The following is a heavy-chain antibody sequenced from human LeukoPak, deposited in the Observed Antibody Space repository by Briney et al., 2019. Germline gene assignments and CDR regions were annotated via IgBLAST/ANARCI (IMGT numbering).Heavy chain of an antibody. V-gene: IGHV1-2*02. Sequence: ASVKVSCKASGYTFTGHYMHWVRQAPGQGLEWMGWINPNSGGTNSAQKFQGRVTMTRDASISTAYMELSRLGSDDTAVYYCARETPNSLWFGELWGQGTLVTVSS. J-gene: IGHJ4*02. CDR3: ARETPNSLWFGEL. D-gene: IGHD3-10*01. CDR1: GYTFTGHY. CDR2: INPNSGGT.